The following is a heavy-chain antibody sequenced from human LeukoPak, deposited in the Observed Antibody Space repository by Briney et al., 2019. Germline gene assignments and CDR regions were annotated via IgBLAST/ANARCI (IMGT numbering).Heavy chain of an antibody. J-gene: IGHJ5*02. V-gene: IGHV3-13*01. D-gene: IGHD5-12*01. Sequence: GGSRRLTCPAAGLSFSKEDRHWGRQAQEKDMEWVSTIGSAGDTYYSDSVKGRFTISREKAKNSLYLQMNSLRAGDTAVYYCARGLRNWFDPWGQGTLVTVSS. CDR2: IGSAGDT. CDR1: GLSFSKED. CDR3: ARGLRNWFDP.